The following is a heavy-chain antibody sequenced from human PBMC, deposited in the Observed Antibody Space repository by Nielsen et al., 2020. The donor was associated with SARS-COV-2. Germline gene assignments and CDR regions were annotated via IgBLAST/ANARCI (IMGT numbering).Heavy chain of an antibody. CDR2: IKQDGSEK. Sequence: GGSLRLSCAASGFTFSSYWMNWVRQAPGKGLEWVANIKQDGSEKYYVDSVKGRFTISRDNAKNSLYLQMNSLRVEDTAIYYCTKGAQLGDYWGQGTLVTVSS. D-gene: IGHD6-13*01. J-gene: IGHJ4*02. CDR3: TKGAQLGDY. V-gene: IGHV3-7*01. CDR1: GFTFSSYW.